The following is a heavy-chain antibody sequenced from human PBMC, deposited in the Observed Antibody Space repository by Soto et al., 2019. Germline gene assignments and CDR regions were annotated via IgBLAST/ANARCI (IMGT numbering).Heavy chain of an antibody. J-gene: IGHJ4*02. CDR3: AKDMQDSSSWYVLDY. V-gene: IGHV3-9*01. CDR1: GFTFDDYA. D-gene: IGHD6-13*01. CDR2: ISWNSGSI. Sequence: GGSLRLSCAASGFTFDDYAMHWVRQAPGKGLEWVSGISWNSGSIGYADSVKGRFTISRDNAKNSLYLQMNSLRAEDTALYYCAKDMQDSSSWYVLDYWGQGTLVTVSS.